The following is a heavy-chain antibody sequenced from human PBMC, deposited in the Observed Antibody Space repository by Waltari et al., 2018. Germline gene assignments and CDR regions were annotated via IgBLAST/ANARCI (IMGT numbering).Heavy chain of an antibody. J-gene: IGHJ6*02. D-gene: IGHD4-17*01. Sequence: EVQLLESGGGLVQPGGSLRLSCAASGFTFSSYAMSWVRQAPGKGVEWVSAISGRGGSAYYADSVKGRLTISRDNSKNTLYLQMNSLRAEDTAVYYCAKEDDYGDYDYYYYYGMDVWGQGTTVTVSS. V-gene: IGHV3-23*01. CDR2: ISGRGGSA. CDR1: GFTFSSYA. CDR3: AKEDDYGDYDYYYYYGMDV.